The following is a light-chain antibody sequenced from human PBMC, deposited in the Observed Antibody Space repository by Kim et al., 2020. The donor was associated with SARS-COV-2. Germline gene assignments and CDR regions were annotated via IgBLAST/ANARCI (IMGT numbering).Light chain of an antibody. V-gene: IGLV2-11*01. CDR1: SSDVGGFNY. Sequence: QSALTQPRSVSGSPGQSVTISCTGTSSDVGGFNYVSWYQHYPGKAPKVMLYDVNKRPSGVPDRFSGSKSGNTASLTISGLQAEDEAEYYCCSYAGSYTYVFGTGTKFTVL. J-gene: IGLJ1*01. CDR3: CSYAGSYTYV. CDR2: DVN.